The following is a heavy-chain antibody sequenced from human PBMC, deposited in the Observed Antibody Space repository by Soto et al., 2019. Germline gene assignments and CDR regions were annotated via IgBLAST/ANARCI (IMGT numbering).Heavy chain of an antibody. Sequence: GGSLRLSFAASGFTFSSYAMNWVRQAPGKGLEWVSAISGSGGSTYYADSVKGRFTISRDNSKNTLYLQMNSLRAEDTAVYYCAKVRWFGELLYDYWGQGTLVTVSS. CDR2: ISGSGGST. V-gene: IGHV3-23*01. CDR3: AKVRWFGELLYDY. CDR1: GFTFSSYA. D-gene: IGHD3-10*01. J-gene: IGHJ4*02.